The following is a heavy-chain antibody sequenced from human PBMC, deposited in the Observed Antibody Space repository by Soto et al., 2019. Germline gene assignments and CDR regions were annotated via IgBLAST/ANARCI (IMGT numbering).Heavy chain of an antibody. Sequence: QLQLQESGSGLVKPSQTLSLTCAVSGGSISSGGHSWSWIRQPPGKGLEWIGYIYHSGSTYYNPSLKSRVTISVDRSKNQFSLKLSSVTAADTAVYCCVRQIVGATSFDYWGQGTLVTVSS. J-gene: IGHJ4*02. CDR3: VRQIVGATSFDY. CDR1: GGSISSGGHS. CDR2: IYHSGST. V-gene: IGHV4-30-2*01. D-gene: IGHD1-26*01.